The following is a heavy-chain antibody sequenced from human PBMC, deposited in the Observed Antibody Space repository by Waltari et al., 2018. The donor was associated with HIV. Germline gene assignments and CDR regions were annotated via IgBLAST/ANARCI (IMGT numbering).Heavy chain of an antibody. Sequence: SGFTFSSYAMSWVRQAPGKGLEWVSAISGTGSRTYYADSLKGRFTISRDNSKNTLYLQMNSLRAEDTAMYYCARDRGGYCSGGSCLTLDSWGQGTLVTVSS. J-gene: IGHJ4*02. V-gene: IGHV3-23*01. D-gene: IGHD2-15*01. CDR2: ISGTGSRT. CDR3: ARDRGGYCSGGSCLTLDS. CDR1: GFTFSSYA.